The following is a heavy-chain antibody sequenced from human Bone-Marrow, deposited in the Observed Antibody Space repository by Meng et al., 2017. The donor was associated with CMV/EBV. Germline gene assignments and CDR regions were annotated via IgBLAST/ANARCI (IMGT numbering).Heavy chain of an antibody. V-gene: IGHV3-13*01. CDR1: GFTFSSYD. Sequence: GESLKISCAASGFTFSSYDVYWVRQATGKGLEWVSGIGTTDDTYYADSLKGRFTISRDNSKNTLYLQMNSLRPEDTAVYFCARERRDGDYVFYYYGMDVWGQGTTVTGSS. CDR3: ARERRDGDYVFYYYGMDV. D-gene: IGHD4-17*01. CDR2: IGTTDDT. J-gene: IGHJ6*01.